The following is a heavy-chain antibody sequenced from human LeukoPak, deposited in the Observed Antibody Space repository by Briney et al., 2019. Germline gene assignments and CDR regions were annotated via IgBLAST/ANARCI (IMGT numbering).Heavy chain of an antibody. CDR2: IYPSGNSGNT. D-gene: IGHD5-18*01. J-gene: IGHJ4*02. Sequence: PSETLSLTCIVSDYFISGGYYWGWIRPPPGKGLEWIGSIYPSGNSGNTYYNPSLKSRVTISVETSKNQFSLKLTSVTAADTAIYYCARDTARSKYYDYWGQGTQVTVSS. V-gene: IGHV4-38-2*02. CDR3: ARDTARSKYYDY. CDR1: DYFISGGYY.